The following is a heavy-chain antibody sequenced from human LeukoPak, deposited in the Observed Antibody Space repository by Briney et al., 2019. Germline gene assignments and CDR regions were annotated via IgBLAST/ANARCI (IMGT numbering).Heavy chain of an antibody. D-gene: IGHD3-10*01. V-gene: IGHV3-48*03. CDR3: AREVLFYYMDV. J-gene: IGHJ6*03. CDR2: ISIVGSTI. CDR1: GFTFSSYE. Sequence: GGSLRLSYAASGFTFSSYEMKWVRQPPGRGLAWVSYISIVGSTIYYAASVKGRFTISRDNAKNSLYLQMNSLRAEDTAVYYCAREVLFYYMDVWGKGTTVTISS.